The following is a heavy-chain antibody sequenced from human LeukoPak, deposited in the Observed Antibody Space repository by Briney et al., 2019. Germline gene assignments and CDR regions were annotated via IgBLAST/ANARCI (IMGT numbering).Heavy chain of an antibody. J-gene: IGHJ4*02. D-gene: IGHD1-7*01. V-gene: IGHV3-23*01. CDR3: AKDRARGGTTNFDC. Sequence: PGGSLRLSCAASGFTFSNYAMTWVRQAPGKGLEWVSAISGSGDSTYYADSVKGRFTISRDNSKNTLDLQMNSLRAEDTAVYYCAKDRARGGTTNFDCWGQGTLVTVSS. CDR1: GFTFSNYA. CDR2: ISGSGDST.